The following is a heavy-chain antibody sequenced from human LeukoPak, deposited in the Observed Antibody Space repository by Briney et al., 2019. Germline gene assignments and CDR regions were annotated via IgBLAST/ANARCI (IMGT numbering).Heavy chain of an antibody. Sequence: SETLSLTCAVSGGSISSGGYSWSWIRQPPGKGLEWIGYIYHSGSTSYNPSLKSRVTISVDRSKNHFSLKLSSVTAADTAVYYCARDHDSSGRYYRGTFDTWGQGTMVTVSS. CDR2: IYHSGST. CDR1: GGSISSGGYS. CDR3: ARDHDSSGRYYRGTFDT. J-gene: IGHJ3*02. D-gene: IGHD3-22*01. V-gene: IGHV4-30-2*01.